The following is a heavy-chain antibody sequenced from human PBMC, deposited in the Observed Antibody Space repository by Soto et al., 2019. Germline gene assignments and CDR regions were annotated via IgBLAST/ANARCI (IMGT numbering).Heavy chain of an antibody. D-gene: IGHD2-21*02. J-gene: IGHJ4*02. Sequence: QVQLQESGPGLVKPSQTLSLTCAVSGGPILSGDYCWSWIRQPPGKGLEWIGNIYHTGNTFPNPSLKSRVTISVDTSQSQVSLKLTSVTAADTAVYYCARLSYCGGDCGSFDSWGQGALVTVSS. CDR2: IYHTGNT. CDR3: ARLSYCGGDCGSFDS. CDR1: GGPILSGDYC. V-gene: IGHV4-30-4*01.